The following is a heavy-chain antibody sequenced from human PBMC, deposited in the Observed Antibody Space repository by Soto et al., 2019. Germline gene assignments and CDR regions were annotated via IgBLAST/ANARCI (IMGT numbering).Heavy chain of an antibody. V-gene: IGHV1-69*02. Sequence: QVHLVQSGPELKKPGSSVRVSCKASGDTFSSYTINWVRQAPGLGLEWMGRTIPILSMSNYALKFQCRLTISADKSTSTAYMDLRSLRSDDTAVYYCATSYGSGSQALDHWGQGALVTVSS. CDR2: TIPILSMS. CDR1: GDTFSSYT. CDR3: ATSYGSGSQALDH. J-gene: IGHJ4*02. D-gene: IGHD3-10*01.